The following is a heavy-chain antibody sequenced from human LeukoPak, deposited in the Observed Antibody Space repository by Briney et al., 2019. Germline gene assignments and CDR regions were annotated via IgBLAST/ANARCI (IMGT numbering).Heavy chain of an antibody. J-gene: IGHJ4*02. Sequence: GGSLRLSCAASGFTFSHYGMHWVRQAPGKGLVWVSRINSDGSSTSYADSVKGRFTISRDNAKNTLYLQMNSLRAEDAAVYYCARGRAFATVTTKLAYWGQGTLVTVSS. CDR3: ARGRAFATVTTKLAY. D-gene: IGHD4-17*01. CDR2: INSDGSST. CDR1: GFTFSHYG. V-gene: IGHV3-74*01.